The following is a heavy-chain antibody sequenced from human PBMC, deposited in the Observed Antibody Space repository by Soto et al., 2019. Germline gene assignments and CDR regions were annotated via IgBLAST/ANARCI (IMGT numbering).Heavy chain of an antibody. D-gene: IGHD3-9*01. CDR3: VRDFLHYNVLTGSYSDCFDP. CDR2: FDPEDGET. J-gene: IGHJ5*02. V-gene: IGHV1-24*01. Sequence: GASVKVSCKVSGYTLTELSMHWVRQAPGKGLEWMGGFDPEDGETIYAQTFQGRLTLTTDTSTSTAYMELRSLRFDDTAVYYCVRDFLHYNVLTGSYSDCFDPWGQGTLVTVSS. CDR1: GYTLTELS.